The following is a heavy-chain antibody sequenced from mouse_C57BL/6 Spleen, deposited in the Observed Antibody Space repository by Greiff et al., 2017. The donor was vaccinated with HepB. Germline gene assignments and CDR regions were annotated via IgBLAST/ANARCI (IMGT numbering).Heavy chain of an antibody. V-gene: IGHV2-5*01. CDR2: IWRGGST. J-gene: IGHJ4*01. D-gene: IGHD2-4*01. Sequence: QVQLKESGPGLVQPSQSLSITCTVSGFSLTSYGVHWVRQSPGKGLEWLGVIWRGGSTDYNAAFMSRLSITKDNSKCQVFFKMNSLQADDTAIYYCAKKGDYAIYYYAMDYWGQGTSVTVSS. CDR1: GFSLTSYG. CDR3: AKKGDYAIYYYAMDY.